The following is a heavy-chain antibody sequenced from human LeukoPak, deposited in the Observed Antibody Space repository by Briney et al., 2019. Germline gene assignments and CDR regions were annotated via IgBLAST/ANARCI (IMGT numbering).Heavy chain of an antibody. J-gene: IGHJ3*02. CDR3: ARDAIRLAGAFDI. V-gene: IGHV3-30-3*01. D-gene: IGHD2-2*02. CDR2: ISYDGSNK. CDR1: GFTFSSYA. Sequence: GGSLRLSCAASGFTFSSYAMHWVRQAPGKGLEWVAVISYDGSNKYYADSVEGRFTISRDNSKNTLYLQMNSLRAEGTAVYYCARDAIRLAGAFDIWGQGTMVTVSS.